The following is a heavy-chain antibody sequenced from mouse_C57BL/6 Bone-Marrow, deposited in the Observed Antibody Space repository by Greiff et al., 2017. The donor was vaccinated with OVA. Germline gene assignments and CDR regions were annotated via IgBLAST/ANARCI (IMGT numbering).Heavy chain of an antibody. D-gene: IGHD2-2*01. V-gene: IGHV1-5*01. Sequence: VQLQQSGTVLARPGASVKMSCKTSGYTFTSYWMHWVKQRPGQGLEWIGALYPGNSDTSYNQKFKGKAKLTAVTSASTAYMELSSLTNEDAAVYYCTRRGDRLRGFAYWGQGTLVTVSA. CDR1: GYTFTSYW. CDR3: TRRGDRLRGFAY. CDR2: LYPGNSDT. J-gene: IGHJ3*01.